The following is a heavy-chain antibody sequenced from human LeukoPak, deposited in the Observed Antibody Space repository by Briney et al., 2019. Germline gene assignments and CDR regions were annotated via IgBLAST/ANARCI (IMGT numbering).Heavy chain of an antibody. CDR3: ARDLQSSSGYYFVVGD. V-gene: IGHV1-46*01. Sequence: ASVKVSCKASGFTFSNYYIHWVRQAPGQGLEYMGIINPSVGSTNYAQKFQGRVTMTSDTSISTAYMELSRLRSDDTAVYYCARDLQSSSGYYFVVGDWGQGTLVTVSS. D-gene: IGHD3-22*01. CDR1: GFTFSNYY. CDR2: INPSVGST. J-gene: IGHJ4*01.